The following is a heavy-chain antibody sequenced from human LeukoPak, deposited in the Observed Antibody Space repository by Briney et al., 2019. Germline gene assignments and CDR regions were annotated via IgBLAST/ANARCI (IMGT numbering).Heavy chain of an antibody. CDR2: INHSGST. Sequence: SETLSLTCAVYGGSFSGYYWSWIRQPPGKGLEWIGEINHSGSTNYNPSLKSRVTIPVDTSKNQFSLKLSSVTAADTAVYYCARAGGFITVTTDYWGQGTLVTVSS. V-gene: IGHV4-34*01. CDR3: ARAGGFITVTTDY. D-gene: IGHD4-17*01. CDR1: GGSFSGYY. J-gene: IGHJ4*02.